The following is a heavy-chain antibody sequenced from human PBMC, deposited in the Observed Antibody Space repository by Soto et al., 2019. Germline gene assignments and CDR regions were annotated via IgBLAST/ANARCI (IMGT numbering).Heavy chain of an antibody. Sequence: QITLKESGPTLVKPTQTVSLTCTFSGFSLSTSGVGVGWIRQPPGKALECLAVIYWDDDERYSPSLKSRLTITKDTSKNQVVLTMTNMDAVDTATYYCAHRLGIAVAGKRDVFDIWGQGTMVTVSS. CDR1: GFSLSTSGVG. CDR2: IYWDDDE. CDR3: AHRLGIAVAGKRDVFDI. V-gene: IGHV2-5*02. D-gene: IGHD6-19*01. J-gene: IGHJ3*02.